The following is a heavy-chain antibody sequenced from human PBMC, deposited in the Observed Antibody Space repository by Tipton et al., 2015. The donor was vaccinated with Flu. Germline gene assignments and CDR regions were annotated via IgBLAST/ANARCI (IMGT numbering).Heavy chain of an antibody. J-gene: IGHJ5*02. CDR3: AGVAVVPAAPNWFDP. Sequence: TLSLTCTVSGGSISSYYWSWIRQPAGKGLEWIGRIYTSGSTNYNPSLKSRVTMSVDTSKNQFPLKLSSVTAADTAVYYCAGVAVVPAAPNWFDPWGQGTLVTVSS. D-gene: IGHD2-2*01. V-gene: IGHV4-4*07. CDR2: IYTSGST. CDR1: GGSISSYY.